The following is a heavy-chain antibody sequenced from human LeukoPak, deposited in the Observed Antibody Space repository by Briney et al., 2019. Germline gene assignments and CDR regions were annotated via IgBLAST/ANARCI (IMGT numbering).Heavy chain of an antibody. CDR2: IYYSGST. D-gene: IGHD2-15*01. CDR3: ATTPDIVVVVAATGTYYFDY. CDR1: GGSISSSSYY. J-gene: IGHJ4*02. V-gene: IGHV4-39*01. Sequence: SETLSLTCTVSGGSISSSSYYWGWIRQPPGKGLEWIGSIYYSGSTYYNPSLKSRVTISVDTSKNQFSLKLSSVTAADTAVYYCATTPDIVVVVAATGTYYFDYWGQGTLVTVSS.